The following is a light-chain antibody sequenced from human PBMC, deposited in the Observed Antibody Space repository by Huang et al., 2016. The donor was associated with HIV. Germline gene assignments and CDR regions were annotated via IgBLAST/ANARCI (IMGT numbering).Light chain of an antibody. J-gene: IGKJ1*01. CDR3: MQGTHWPPT. V-gene: IGKV2-30*01. CDR1: ESLVYTDGNTY. Sequence: DVELTQSPLSLPVTLGQPASISCRSSESLVYTDGNTYLNWFHQRPGQPPRRLIFKVSERDSGVPARMSGRGSGTYFTLEISRVEAGDVGLYFCMQGTHWPPTFGQGTKVEFK. CDR2: KVS.